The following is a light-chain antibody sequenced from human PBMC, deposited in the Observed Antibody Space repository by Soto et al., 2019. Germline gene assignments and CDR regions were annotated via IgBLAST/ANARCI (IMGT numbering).Light chain of an antibody. J-gene: IGKJ1*01. V-gene: IGKV1-5*03. CDR2: KAS. CDR3: QHYNSYSEA. Sequence: DIQMTQSPSTLSGSVGDRVTITCRASQTISSWLAWYQQKQGKAPKXLIYKASTLKSGVPSRFSGSGSGTEGTLTISSLQPDDFATYYCQHYNSYSEAFGQGTKVDIK. CDR1: QTISSW.